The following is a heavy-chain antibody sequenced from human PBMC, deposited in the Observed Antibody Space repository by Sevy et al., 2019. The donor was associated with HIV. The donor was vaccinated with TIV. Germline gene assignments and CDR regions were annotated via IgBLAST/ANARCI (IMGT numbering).Heavy chain of an antibody. D-gene: IGHD1-7*01. V-gene: IGHV3-7*01. J-gene: IGHJ4*02. CDR1: GFTFSKYW. Sequence: GGSLRLSCAASGFTFSKYWMGWVRQAPGKGLEWVANIKQDAGQKYYVDSVKGRFPISRDNAKNSLYLQMNSLGAEDTAVYFCARDDGNYYFHYWGQGTLVTVSS. CDR2: IKQDAGQK. CDR3: ARDDGNYYFHY.